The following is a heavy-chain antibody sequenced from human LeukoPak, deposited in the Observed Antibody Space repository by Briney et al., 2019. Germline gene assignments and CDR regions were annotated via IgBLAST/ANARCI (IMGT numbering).Heavy chain of an antibody. CDR2: ISGSGGST. CDR3: AKGRVVPAAMRINWFDS. J-gene: IGHJ5*01. V-gene: IGHV3-23*01. CDR1: GFTFSSYG. Sequence: PGGSLRLSCAASGFTFSSYGMSWVRQAPGKGLEWVSAISGSGGSTYYADSVKGRFTISRDNSKNTLYLQMNSLRAEDTAVYYCAKGRVVPAAMRINWFDSWGQGTLVTVSS. D-gene: IGHD2-2*01.